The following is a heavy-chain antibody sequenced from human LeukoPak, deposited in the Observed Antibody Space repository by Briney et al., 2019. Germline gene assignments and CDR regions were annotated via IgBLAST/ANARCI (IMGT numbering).Heavy chain of an antibody. Sequence: PGGSLRLSCAASGFTLSDYYMSWIRQAPGKGLEWLSYISGSGSHTTYADSVRGRFTISRDNAKNSLSLQVNSLRADDTAVYYCARVGSTVAAGTPDYWGQGTLVTVSS. CDR2: ISGSGSHT. J-gene: IGHJ4*02. D-gene: IGHD6-13*01. V-gene: IGHV3-11*06. CDR1: GFTLSDYY. CDR3: ARVGSTVAAGTPDY.